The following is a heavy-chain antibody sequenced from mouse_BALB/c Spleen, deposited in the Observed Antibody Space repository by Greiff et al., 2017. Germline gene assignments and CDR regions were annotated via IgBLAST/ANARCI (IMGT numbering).Heavy chain of an antibody. V-gene: IGHV1-69*02. J-gene: IGHJ2*01. D-gene: IGHD2-4*01. CDR3: TRTDYDYDFDY. CDR1: GYTFTSYW. Sequence: QVQLKQPGAELVRPGASVKLSCKASGYTFTSYWINWVKQRPGQGLEWIGNIYPSDSYTNYTQKFKDKATLTVDKSSSTAYMQLSSPTSEDSAVYYCTRTDYDYDFDYWGQGTTLTGAS. CDR2: IYPSDSYT.